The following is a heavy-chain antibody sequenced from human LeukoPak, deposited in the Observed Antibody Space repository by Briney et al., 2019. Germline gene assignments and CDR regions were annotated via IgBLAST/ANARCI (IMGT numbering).Heavy chain of an antibody. J-gene: IGHJ5*02. Sequence: KPSETLSLTCAVYGGSFSGYYWSWIRQPPGKGLEWIGEINHSGSTNYNPSLKSRVTISVDTSKNQFSLKLSSVTAANTAVYCCARGRPVLLWFGEPSNWFDPWGQGTLVTVSS. CDR2: INHSGST. D-gene: IGHD3-10*01. CDR3: ARGRPVLLWFGEPSNWFDP. CDR1: GGSFSGYY. V-gene: IGHV4-34*01.